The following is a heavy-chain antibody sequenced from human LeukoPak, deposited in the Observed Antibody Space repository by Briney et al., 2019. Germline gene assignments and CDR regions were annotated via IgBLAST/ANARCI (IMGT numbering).Heavy chain of an antibody. Sequence: GSLRLSCAASGFTFSSYWMNWARQAPGKGLEWVSAISASGASTYYADSVKGRFTISRDNSKNTLYLQMNSLRAEDTAVYYCAKVAVPNYYYYYGMDVWGQGTTVTVSS. CDR1: GFTFSSYW. CDR2: ISASGAST. J-gene: IGHJ6*02. V-gene: IGHV3-23*01. CDR3: AKVAVPNYYYYYGMDV. D-gene: IGHD2-2*01.